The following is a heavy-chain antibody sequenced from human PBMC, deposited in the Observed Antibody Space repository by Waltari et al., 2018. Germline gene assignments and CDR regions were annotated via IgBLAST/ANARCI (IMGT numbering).Heavy chain of an antibody. CDR2: ISGDSAYI. CDR1: RFTFGNYN. Sequence: EVQLAESGGGLVRPGGSLRLSCVASRFTFGNYNMNWVRQAPGKGLGWVASISGDSAYIDHADSVRGRFTISRDNARSSLFLQMNTLRAEDTAVYYCTGGVTTPGVADVHDYQYGMDVWGQGTTVTVSS. V-gene: IGHV3-21*04. J-gene: IGHJ6*02. CDR3: TGGVTTPGVADVHDYQYGMDV. D-gene: IGHD3-10*02.